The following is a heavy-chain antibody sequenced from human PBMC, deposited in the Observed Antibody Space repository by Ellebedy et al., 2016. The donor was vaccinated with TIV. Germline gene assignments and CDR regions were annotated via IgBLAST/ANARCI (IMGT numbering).Heavy chain of an antibody. CDR2: MNNNGGNT. Sequence: GGSLRLSCAASEFTFSHYAMHWVRQAPGKGLEYVSAMNNNGGNTYYADSVKGRFTISRDNSKNTLYLQMNSLRPEDTAMYYCVKDRGDIIRDFDYWGQGTLVTVSS. J-gene: IGHJ4*02. V-gene: IGHV3-64D*06. CDR3: VKDRGDIIRDFDY. CDR1: EFTFSHYA. D-gene: IGHD2-21*02.